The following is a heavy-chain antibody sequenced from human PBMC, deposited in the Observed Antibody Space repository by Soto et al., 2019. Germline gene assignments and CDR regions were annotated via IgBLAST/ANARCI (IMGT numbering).Heavy chain of an antibody. Sequence: EVQLVESGGGLVKPGGSLRLSCAASGFTLSSYSMNWVRQAPGKGLEWVSSIHYSGKSMFYADSVKGRFTISRDSATNSLHLQMNGLRAEDTAVYYCAREKGQQLPLDYWCQGTLVTVSS. CDR3: AREKGQQLPLDY. CDR1: GFTLSSYS. D-gene: IGHD6-13*01. V-gene: IGHV3-21*01. CDR2: IHYSGKSM. J-gene: IGHJ4*02.